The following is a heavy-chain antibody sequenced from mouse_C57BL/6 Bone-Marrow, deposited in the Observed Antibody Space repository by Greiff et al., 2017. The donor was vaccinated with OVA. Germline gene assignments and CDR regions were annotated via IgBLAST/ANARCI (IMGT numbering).Heavy chain of an antibody. CDR2: ISSGGDYI. Sequence: EVKLQESGEGLVKPGGSLKLSCAASGFTFSSYAMSWVRQTPEKRLEWVAYISSGGDYIYYADTVKGRFTISRDNARNTLYLQMSSLKSEDTAMYYCTSNWDRGFAYWGQGTLVTVSA. D-gene: IGHD4-1*01. CDR3: TSNWDRGFAY. CDR1: GFTFSSYA. V-gene: IGHV5-9-1*02. J-gene: IGHJ3*01.